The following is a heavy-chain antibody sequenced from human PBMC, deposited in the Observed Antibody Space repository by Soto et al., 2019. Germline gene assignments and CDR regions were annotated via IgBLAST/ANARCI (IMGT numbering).Heavy chain of an antibody. CDR3: ARDAYYYDSSGYYPGDY. V-gene: IGHV1-69*04. D-gene: IGHD3-22*01. J-gene: IGHJ4*02. CDR1: GGTFNSYA. Sequence: ASVKVSCKASGGTFNSYAISWVRQAPGQGLAWMGRIIPILGTAKYAQKFQGRVTITADKSTSTAYMELSSLRSEDTALYYCARDAYYYDSSGYYPGDYWGQGSLVTVSS. CDR2: IIPILGTA.